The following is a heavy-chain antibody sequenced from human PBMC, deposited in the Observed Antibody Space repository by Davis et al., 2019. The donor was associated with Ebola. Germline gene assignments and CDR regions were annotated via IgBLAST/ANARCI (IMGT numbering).Heavy chain of an antibody. CDR1: GYTFTSYA. Sequence: ASVKVSCKASGYTFTSYAMHWVRQAPGQRLEWMGWINAGNGNTKYSQKFQGRVTITRDTSASTAYMELSSLRSEDTAVYYCARAAITATLRAGNWFEPWGQGTLVTVSS. J-gene: IGHJ5*02. D-gene: IGHD1-14*01. V-gene: IGHV1-3*01. CDR2: INAGNGNT. CDR3: ARAAITATLRAGNWFEP.